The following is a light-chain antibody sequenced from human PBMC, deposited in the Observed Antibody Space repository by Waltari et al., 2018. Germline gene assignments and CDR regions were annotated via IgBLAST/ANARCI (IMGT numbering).Light chain of an antibody. CDR2: DAS. V-gene: IGKV1-33*01. J-gene: IGKJ2*01. CDR3: QQYNSFPYS. Sequence: DIQMTQSPSSLSASVGDRVTITCQASQDISKYLNWYQHKSGKAPKLLIYDASNLERGVSSRFSGSGSGTEFTLTISSLQPDDSATYHCQQYNSFPYSFGQGTKVEIK. CDR1: QDISKY.